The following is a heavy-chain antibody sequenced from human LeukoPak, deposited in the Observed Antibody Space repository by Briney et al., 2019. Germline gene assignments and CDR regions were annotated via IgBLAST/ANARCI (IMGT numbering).Heavy chain of an antibody. D-gene: IGHD4-17*01. CDR3: ASAPHHYGVGAAKNPFDY. V-gene: IGHV4-34*01. CDR2: INHSGST. Sequence: PSETLSLTCAVYGGSFSGYYWSWIRQPPGKGLEWIGEINHSGSTNYNPSLKSRVTISVDTSKNQFSLKLSSVTAADTAVYYCASAPHHYGVGAAKNPFDYWGQGTLVTVSS. CDR1: GGSFSGYY. J-gene: IGHJ4*02.